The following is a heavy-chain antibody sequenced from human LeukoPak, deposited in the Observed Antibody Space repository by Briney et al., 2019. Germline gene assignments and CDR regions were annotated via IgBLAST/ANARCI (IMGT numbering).Heavy chain of an antibody. D-gene: IGHD3-3*01. J-gene: IGHJ6*02. Sequence: ASVKVSCKASGYTFTSYDINWVRQATGQGLEWMGWMNPNSGNTGYAQKFQGRVTMTRNTSISTAYMELSSLRSEDTAVYYCASMVQVPTTYYDFWSGSVNSMDVWGQGTTVTVSS. CDR1: GYTFTSYD. CDR3: ASMVQVPTTYYDFWSGSVNSMDV. CDR2: MNPNSGNT. V-gene: IGHV1-8*01.